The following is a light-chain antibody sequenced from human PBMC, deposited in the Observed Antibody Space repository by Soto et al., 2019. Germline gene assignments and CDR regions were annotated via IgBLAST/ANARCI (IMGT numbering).Light chain of an antibody. V-gene: IGLV4-69*01. CDR2: VDSDGSH. J-gene: IGLJ2*01. CDR3: QTWGTGIHVV. Sequence: QLLLTQSPSASATLGASVKLTCTLSSGHSSYAIAWHQQQPEKGPRYLMKVDSDGSHTKGDGIPDRFSGSSSGPERYLHISSLQSEDEADYYCQTWGTGIHVVFGGGTKLTVL. CDR1: SGHSSYA.